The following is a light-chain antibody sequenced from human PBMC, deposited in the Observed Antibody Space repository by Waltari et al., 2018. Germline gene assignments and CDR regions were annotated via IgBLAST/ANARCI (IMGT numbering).Light chain of an antibody. CDR2: GAS. V-gene: IGKV3-15*01. Sequence: EKVMTQSPDTLSVSPGERATLSCRASQTVNTDLAWYQQRPGQAPRLLIYGASTRSTGVPARFSGSGSGTEFTLTISSLHSEDFAVYYCQQYNDWPLTFGGGTKVDIK. CDR1: QTVNTD. J-gene: IGKJ4*01. CDR3: QQYNDWPLT.